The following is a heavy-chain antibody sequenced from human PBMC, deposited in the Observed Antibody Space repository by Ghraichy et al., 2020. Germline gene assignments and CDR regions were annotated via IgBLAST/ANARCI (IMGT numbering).Heavy chain of an antibody. CDR2: ISDSGGST. CDR1: GFTFSSYA. CDR3: AKFPSSTWPYNWFDP. J-gene: IGHJ5*02. V-gene: IGHV3-23*01. Sequence: GGSLRLSCAASGFTFSSYAMSWVRQAPGKGLEWVSGISDSGGSTYYADSVKGRFTISRDNSKNTLYLQMNSLRAEDTAVYYCAKFPSSTWPYNWFDPWGQGSLVTVSS. D-gene: IGHD6-13*01.